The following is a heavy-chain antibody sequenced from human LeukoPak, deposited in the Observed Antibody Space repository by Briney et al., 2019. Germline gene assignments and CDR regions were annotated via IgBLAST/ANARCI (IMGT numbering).Heavy chain of an antibody. V-gene: IGHV3-30*18. CDR2: ISYDGSNK. D-gene: IGHD1-26*01. CDR1: GFTFSSYG. CDR3: AKDRGWELLLHS. Sequence: GGSLRLSCAASGFTFSSYGMHWVRQAPGKGLKWVAVISYDGSNKYYADSVKGRFTISRDNSKNTLYLQMNSLRAEDTAVYYCAKDRGWELLLHSWGQGTMVTVSS. J-gene: IGHJ3*01.